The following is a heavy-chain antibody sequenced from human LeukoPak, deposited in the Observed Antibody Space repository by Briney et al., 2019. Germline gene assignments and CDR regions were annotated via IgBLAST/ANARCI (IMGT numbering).Heavy chain of an antibody. CDR1: GGSFSGYY. CDR3: ARGVRAIY. Sequence: PSETLSHTCAVYGGSFSGYYWSWIRQPPGEGLEWIGEINHSGSTNYNPSLKSRVTISVDTSKNQFSLKLSSVTAADTAVYYCARGVRAIYWGQGTLVTVSS. D-gene: IGHD2-2*01. J-gene: IGHJ4*02. CDR2: INHSGST. V-gene: IGHV4-34*01.